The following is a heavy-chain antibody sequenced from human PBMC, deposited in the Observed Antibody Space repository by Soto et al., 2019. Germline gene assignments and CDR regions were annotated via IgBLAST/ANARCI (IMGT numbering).Heavy chain of an antibody. CDR3: AREGCGYALGDY. J-gene: IGHJ4*02. CDR1: GGTFSSYT. V-gene: IGHV1-69*08. D-gene: IGHD5-12*01. CDR2: IIPILGIA. Sequence: QVQLVQSGAEVKKPGSSVKVSCKASGGTFSSYTISWVRQAPGQGLEWMGRIIPILGIANYAQKFQGRVTITADKSTSTAYMELSSLRSEDTAVYYCAREGCGYALGDYWGQGTLVTVSS.